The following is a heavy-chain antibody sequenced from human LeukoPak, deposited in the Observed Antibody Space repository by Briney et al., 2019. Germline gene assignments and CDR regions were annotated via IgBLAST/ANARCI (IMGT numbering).Heavy chain of an antibody. CDR1: GLTFSSSW. Sequence: GGSLRLSYEASGLTFSSSWMTWVRQAPGKGLEWVANIKEDGSEKYYVDSVKGRFTISRDNAKNSLYLQMNSLRAEDTAVYYCARDRRAHGYWGQGTLVTVSS. CDR3: ARDRRAHGY. J-gene: IGHJ4*02. V-gene: IGHV3-7*03. CDR2: IKEDGSEK.